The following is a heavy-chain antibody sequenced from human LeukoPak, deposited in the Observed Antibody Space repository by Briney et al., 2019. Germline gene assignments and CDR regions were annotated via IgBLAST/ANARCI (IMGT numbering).Heavy chain of an antibody. D-gene: IGHD6-19*01. CDR3: ARGRRVIAVALDY. CDR1: GGSFSGYY. CDR2: INHSGST. J-gene: IGHJ4*02. Sequence: SETLSLTCAVYGGSFSGYYWSWIRQPPGNGLEWIGEINHSGSTNYNPSLKSRVTISVDTSKNQFSLKLSSVTAADTAVYYCARGRRVIAVALDYWGQGTLVTVSS. V-gene: IGHV4-34*01.